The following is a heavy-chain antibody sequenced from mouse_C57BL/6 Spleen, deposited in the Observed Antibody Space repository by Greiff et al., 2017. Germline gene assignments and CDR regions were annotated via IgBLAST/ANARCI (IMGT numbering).Heavy chain of an antibody. CDR2: INPSNGGT. D-gene: IGHD1-1*01. J-gene: IGHJ2*01. CDR1: GYTFTSYW. Sequence: QVQLQQPGTELVKPGASVKLSCKASGYTFTSYWMHWVKQRPGQGLEWIGNINPSNGGTNYNEKLKSKATLTVDKSSSPAYMQRSSLTSEDAAVYYCARDYYYGSSLVWGKGTTLTVSS. CDR3: ARDYYYGSSLV. V-gene: IGHV1-53*01.